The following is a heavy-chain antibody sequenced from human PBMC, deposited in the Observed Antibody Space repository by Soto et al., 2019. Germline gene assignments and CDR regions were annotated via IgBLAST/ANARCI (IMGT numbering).Heavy chain of an antibody. CDR1: GGSISSSSYY. Sequence: SETLSLTCTVSGGSISSSSYYWGWIRQPPGKGLEWIGSIYYSGSTYYNPSLKSRVTISVDTSKNQFSLKLSSVTAADTAVYYCARRNGFDYAGFDLWGRGTLVTVSS. J-gene: IGHJ2*01. D-gene: IGHD3-9*01. CDR3: ARRNGFDYAGFDL. CDR2: IYYSGST. V-gene: IGHV4-39*01.